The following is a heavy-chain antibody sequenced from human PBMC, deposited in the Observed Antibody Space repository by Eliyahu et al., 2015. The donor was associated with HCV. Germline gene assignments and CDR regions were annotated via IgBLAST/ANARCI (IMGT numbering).Heavy chain of an antibody. CDR3: ARDANSGSPGGYFDY. CDR1: GFTFRSYG. V-gene: IGHV3-33*01. Sequence: QVQLVESGGGVVQPGRSLRLSCXASGFTFRSYGMHWVRQAPGKGLEWVAVIWYDGSNKYYADSVKGRFTISRDNSKNTLYLQMNSLRAEDTAVYYCARDANSGSPGGYFDYWGQGTLVTVSS. D-gene: IGHD1-26*01. CDR2: IWYDGSNK. J-gene: IGHJ4*02.